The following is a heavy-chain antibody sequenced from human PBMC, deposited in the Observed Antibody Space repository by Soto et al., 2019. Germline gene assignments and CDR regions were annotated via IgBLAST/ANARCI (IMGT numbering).Heavy chain of an antibody. D-gene: IGHD3-16*01. V-gene: IGHV1-69*13. CDR3: ARDLGPGEGFDY. CDR2: IIPIFGTA. CDR1: GGTFSSYA. Sequence: SVKVSCKASGGTFSSYAISWVRQAPGQGLEWMGGIIPIFGTANYAQKFQGRVTITADESTSTAYMELSSLRSEDTAVYYCARDLGPGEGFDYWGQGTLLTVSS. J-gene: IGHJ4*02.